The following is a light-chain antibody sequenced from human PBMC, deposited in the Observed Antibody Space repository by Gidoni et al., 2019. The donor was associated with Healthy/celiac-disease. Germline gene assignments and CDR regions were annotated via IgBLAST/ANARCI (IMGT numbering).Light chain of an antibody. Sequence: SYELPQPPSVSVPPGQTARITCSGDALPKQYAYWYQQKPGQAPVLVIYKDSERPSGIPERFSGSSSGTTVTLTISGVQAEDEADYYCQSADSSHRVFGGGTKLTVL. V-gene: IGLV3-25*03. CDR2: KDS. CDR1: ALPKQY. J-gene: IGLJ3*02. CDR3: QSADSSHRV.